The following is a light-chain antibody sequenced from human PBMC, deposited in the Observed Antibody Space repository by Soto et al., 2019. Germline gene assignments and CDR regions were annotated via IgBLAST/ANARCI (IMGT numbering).Light chain of an antibody. J-gene: IGKJ2*02. CDR3: QQSHSTPRT. V-gene: IGKV1-39*01. CDR1: QNIDRY. CDR2: GAS. Sequence: DIEMTQFPSSLSASVGSRVAITCRASQNIDRYLNWFQQKPGNPPKLLIYGASNLLSGVPSRFSGSGSGTEFTLTITSLQPEDFAAYYGQQSHSTPRTFGQGTKLAI.